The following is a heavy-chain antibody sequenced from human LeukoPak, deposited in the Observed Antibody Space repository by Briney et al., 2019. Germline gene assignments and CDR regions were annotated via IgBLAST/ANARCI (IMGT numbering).Heavy chain of an antibody. D-gene: IGHD2-15*01. Sequence: SETLSLTCTVSGDSIIIISYYWGWIRQPPGKGLEWIGSIYYSGSTYYNPSLKSRVTISVDTSKNQFSLKLSSVTAANTAVYYCTRHRGLYCSGGSCYSFDYWGQGTLVTVSS. CDR1: GDSIIIISYY. CDR2: IYYSGST. V-gene: IGHV4-39*01. J-gene: IGHJ4*02. CDR3: TRHRGLYCSGGSCYSFDY.